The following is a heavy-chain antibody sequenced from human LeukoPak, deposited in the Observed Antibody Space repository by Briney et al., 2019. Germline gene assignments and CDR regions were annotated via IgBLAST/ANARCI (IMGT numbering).Heavy chain of an antibody. Sequence: GGSLRLSCAASGFTFSSYAMSWVRQAPGKGLEWVSAISGSGGSTYYADSVKGRFTISRDNSKNTLYLQINSLRAEDTDVYYCAKDPNYYGSGSYPPGYWGQGTLVTVSS. CDR2: ISGSGGST. CDR3: AKDPNYYGSGSYPPGY. D-gene: IGHD3-10*01. CDR1: GFTFSSYA. J-gene: IGHJ4*02. V-gene: IGHV3-23*01.